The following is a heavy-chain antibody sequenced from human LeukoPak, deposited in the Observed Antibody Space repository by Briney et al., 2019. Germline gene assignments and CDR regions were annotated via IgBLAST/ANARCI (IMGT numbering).Heavy chain of an antibody. CDR3: ARLSVVVVPAAIRYYYYYMDV. CDR2: IYTSGST. D-gene: IGHD2-2*02. J-gene: IGHJ6*03. Sequence: SETLSLTCTVSGGSINNYYWSWIRQPPGKGLEWIGYIYTSGSTNYNPSLKSRVTISVDTSKNQFSLKLSSVTAADTAVYYCARLSVVVVPAAIRYYYYYMDVWGKGTTVTVSS. V-gene: IGHV4-4*09. CDR1: GGSINNYY.